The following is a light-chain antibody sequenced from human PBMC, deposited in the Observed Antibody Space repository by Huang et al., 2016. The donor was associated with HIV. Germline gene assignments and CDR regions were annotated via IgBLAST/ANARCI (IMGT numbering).Light chain of an antibody. CDR2: EVS. J-gene: IGKJ4*01. V-gene: IGKV2D-29*02. CDR1: QSLLHSDGETY. Sequence: DIVMTQTPLSLSVTPGQPASIACKSSQSLLHSDGETYLYWYLHKPGQSPQLLIYEVSKRVSGVPDRVSGSGSGTDFTLRISRVEAEDVGVYYCMQRTQRPLTFGGGTKVEIK. CDR3: MQRTQRPLT.